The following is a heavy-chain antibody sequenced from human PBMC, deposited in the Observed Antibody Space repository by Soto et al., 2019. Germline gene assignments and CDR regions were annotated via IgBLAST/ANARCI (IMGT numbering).Heavy chain of an antibody. CDR1: GGSITSHY. V-gene: IGHV4-59*08. CDR3: ARQGFVQLHGLVDV. Sequence: QVQLQESGPGLVKPSETLSLTCSVSGGSITSHYCSWFRQPPGKGLEWIGYIHHSGSTSYNPSLKSRVTMSVDTSKNQFSRKVNSVTAADTALYYCARQGFVQLHGLVDVWGPGTTVTGSS. CDR2: IHHSGST. J-gene: IGHJ6*02. D-gene: IGHD5-12*01.